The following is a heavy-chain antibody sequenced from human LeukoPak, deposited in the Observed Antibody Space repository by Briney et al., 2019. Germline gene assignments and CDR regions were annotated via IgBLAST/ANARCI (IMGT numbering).Heavy chain of an antibody. CDR3: ATDRSVVAAAFDY. CDR2: FDPEDGEK. CDR1: GYTLTELS. J-gene: IGHJ4*02. D-gene: IGHD6-13*01. Sequence: ASVEVSWKVSGYTLTELSVHWVRQAPGKGLGWMGGFDPEDGEKIYPQILQGTVTMTEDTSKDTAYMELSSLRSEDTAVYYCATDRSVVAAAFDYWGEGTLVTVSS. V-gene: IGHV1-24*01.